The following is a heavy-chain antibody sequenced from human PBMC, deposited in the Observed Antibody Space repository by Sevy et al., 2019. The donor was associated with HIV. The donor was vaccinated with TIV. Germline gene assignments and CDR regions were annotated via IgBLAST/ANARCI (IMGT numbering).Heavy chain of an antibody. J-gene: IGHJ5*02. CDR3: ARDKGQGWFDP. V-gene: IGHV3-7*01. CDR2: IKQDGSEK. Sequence: GGSLRLSCAASGFTFSNYWMSWVRQAPGKGLEWVANIKQDGSEKYYVDSVKGRFTISSVNAKNSLSLQMNSLRAGDTAMYYCARDKGQGWFDPWGQGTLVTVSS. CDR1: GFTFSNYW.